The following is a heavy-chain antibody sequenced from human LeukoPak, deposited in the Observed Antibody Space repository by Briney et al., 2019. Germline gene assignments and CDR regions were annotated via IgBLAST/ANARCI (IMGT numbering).Heavy chain of an antibody. CDR1: GFTSDNYG. J-gene: IGHJ4*02. Sequence: GGSLRLSCAASGFTSDNYGMGWVRQAPGQGLEWGSGIRWNGGSTAYADSVKGRFTISRDNAKNALYLQMNSLRAEDTALYFCAREGQWLVHRVLEYWGQGALVTVSS. D-gene: IGHD6-19*01. CDR2: IRWNGGST. V-gene: IGHV3-20*04. CDR3: AREGQWLVHRVLEY.